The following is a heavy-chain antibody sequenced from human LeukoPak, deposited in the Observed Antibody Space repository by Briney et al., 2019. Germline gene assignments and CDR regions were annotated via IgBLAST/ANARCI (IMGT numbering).Heavy chain of an antibody. D-gene: IGHD6-19*01. CDR3: AISSGWWPIFDY. Sequence: SETLSLTCTVSGFSVTTDSYCWGWIRQPPGKGLEWIGYDYCGGNTNYDPSLKRRVTISVDTSKNQFSLTLTSVTAADTAVYFCAISSGWWPIFDYWGQGTLVTVSS. V-gene: IGHV4-61*01. CDR1: GFSVTTDSYC. J-gene: IGHJ4*02. CDR2: DYCGGNT.